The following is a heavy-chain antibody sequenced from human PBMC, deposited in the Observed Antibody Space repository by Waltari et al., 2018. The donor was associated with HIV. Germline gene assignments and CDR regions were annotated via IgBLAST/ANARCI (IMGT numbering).Heavy chain of an antibody. D-gene: IGHD2-8*01. CDR1: GFPFSPSC. V-gene: IGHV3-7*01. CDR2: IKQDGSEK. J-gene: IGHJ3*02. Sequence: EVQLVESGGGLVQHGGPLRLSCAASGFPFSPSCMSWVRQAPGKGLEWVANIKQDGSEKHYVDSVKGRFTISRDNAKKSLYLQMNSLRAEDTAVYYCARMGLMMYAIGAFDIWGQGTMVTVSS. CDR3: ARMGLMMYAIGAFDI.